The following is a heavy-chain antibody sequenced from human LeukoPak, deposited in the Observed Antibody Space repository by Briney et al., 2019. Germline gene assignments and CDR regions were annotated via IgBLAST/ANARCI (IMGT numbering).Heavy chain of an antibody. CDR1: FQLYNLL. J-gene: IGHJ4*02. V-gene: IGHV3-15*01. D-gene: IGHD4-23*01. Sequence: GGSFRHLWSASWFQLYNLLEKLGAPAPGKGLEGVGRIKSNTDGRTTDYASTVKVRFTISRDDSKNTLYLQMNSLKTEDTAVYYCTTGGYGGQFDYWGQRTLVTVSS. CDR3: TTGGYGGQFDY. CDR2: IKSNTDGRTT.